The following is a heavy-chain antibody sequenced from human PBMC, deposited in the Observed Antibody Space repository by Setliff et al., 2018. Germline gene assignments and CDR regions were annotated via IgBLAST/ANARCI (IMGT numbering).Heavy chain of an antibody. D-gene: IGHD1-1*01. CDR1: GASISSGTYY. CDR2: IYYRGDT. V-gene: IGHV4-39*01. Sequence: SETLSLTCTVSGASISSGTYYWAWIRQPPGKGLEWIGRIYYRGDTYYNASLKSRLTLSVDTSKNQVSLNLRSVTAADTAVYYCARTGTYRYFDYWGQGTQVTVSS. J-gene: IGHJ4*02. CDR3: ARTGTYRYFDY.